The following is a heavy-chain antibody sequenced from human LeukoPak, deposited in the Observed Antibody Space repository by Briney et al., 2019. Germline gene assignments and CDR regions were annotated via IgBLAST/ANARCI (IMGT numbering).Heavy chain of an antibody. CDR2: VYTSGST. V-gene: IGHV4-4*07. J-gene: IGHJ4*02. CDR3: ARGGRSSRVLFDY. CDR1: GGSISSYY. Sequence: SETLSLTCAVSGGSISSYYWSWIRQPAGKGLEWIGRVYTSGSTDYNPSLNSRVTISTDQSKNQFSLNLSSVTAADTAVYYCARGGRSSRVLFDYWGQGTLVTVSS. D-gene: IGHD3-16*01.